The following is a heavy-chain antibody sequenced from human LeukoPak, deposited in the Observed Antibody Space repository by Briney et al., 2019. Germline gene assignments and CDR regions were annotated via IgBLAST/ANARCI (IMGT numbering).Heavy chain of an antibody. J-gene: IGHJ6*02. CDR2: IYYSGST. D-gene: IGHD4-11*01. CDR3: ETGLTVTDNYYYGLDV. Sequence: SETLSLTCTVSGGSISIYYGSWIRQPPGKGLEWLGYIYYSGSTHYNPSLKSRVTISVDTSNNQFSLKLSSVPAADTAVYYWETGLTVTDNYYYGLDVWGQGTTVTVSS. CDR1: GGSISIYY. V-gene: IGHV4-59*01.